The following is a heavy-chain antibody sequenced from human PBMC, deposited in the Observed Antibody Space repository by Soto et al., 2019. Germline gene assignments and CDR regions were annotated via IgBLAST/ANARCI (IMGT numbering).Heavy chain of an antibody. CDR2: IYSGGST. CDR1: GFTVSSNY. Sequence: PGGSLRLSCAASGFTVSSNYMSWVRQAPGKGLEWVSVIYSGGSTYYADSVKGRFTISRDNSKNTLYLQMNSLSAEDTAVYYCESGGYYDFWSGYYTAYYNMDVWGKGTTVTVSS. V-gene: IGHV3-66*01. CDR3: ESGGYYDFWSGYYTAYYNMDV. D-gene: IGHD3-3*01. J-gene: IGHJ6*03.